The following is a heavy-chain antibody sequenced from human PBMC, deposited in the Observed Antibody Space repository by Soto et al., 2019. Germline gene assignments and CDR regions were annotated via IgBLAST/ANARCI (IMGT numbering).Heavy chain of an antibody. Sequence: EVQLVDSGGGLVQPGGSLRLSCVGSGFIFGNYDMHWVRQGSGECLEWVAVIGSGGDTYYADSVKGRFTISRDNAENSLYLQLNRLRAEDTAVYYCARDRRGYDNEAYFFDYWGQGTLVTVSS. D-gene: IGHD1-1*01. CDR3: ARDRRGYDNEAYFFDY. J-gene: IGHJ4*02. V-gene: IGHV3-13*01. CDR1: GFIFGNYD. CDR2: IGSGGDT.